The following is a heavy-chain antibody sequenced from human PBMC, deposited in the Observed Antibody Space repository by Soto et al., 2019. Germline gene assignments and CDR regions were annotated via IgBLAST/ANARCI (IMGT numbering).Heavy chain of an antibody. CDR3: ARGIGSSWYGDYNWFDP. J-gene: IGHJ5*02. D-gene: IGHD6-13*01. Sequence: SETLSLTCAVYGGSFSGYYWSWIRQPPGKGLEWIGEINHSGSTNYNPSLKSRVTISVDTSKNQFSLKLSSVTAADTAVYYCARGIGSSWYGDYNWFDPWGQGTLVTVSS. V-gene: IGHV4-34*01. CDR1: GGSFSGYY. CDR2: INHSGST.